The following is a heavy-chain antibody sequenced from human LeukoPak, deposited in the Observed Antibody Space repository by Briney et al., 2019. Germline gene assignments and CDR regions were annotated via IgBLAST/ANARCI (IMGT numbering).Heavy chain of an antibody. J-gene: IGHJ6*02. D-gene: IGHD1-26*01. CDR3: AKCHSGNYYYGMDV. Sequence: GGSLRLSCAASGFTFSSYAMSWVRQAPGKGLEWVAVISGSGGSTYYADSVKGRFTISRDNSKNTLYLQMNSLRAEDTAVYYCAKCHSGNYYYGMDVWGQGTTVTVSS. CDR2: ISGSGGST. V-gene: IGHV3-23*01. CDR1: GFTFSSYA.